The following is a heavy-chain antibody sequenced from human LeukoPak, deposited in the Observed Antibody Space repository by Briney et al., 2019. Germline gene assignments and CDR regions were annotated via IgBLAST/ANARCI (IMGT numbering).Heavy chain of an antibody. CDR1: GFTFEDYG. V-gene: IGHV3-53*01. Sequence: GGSLRLSCAASGFTFEDYGMSWVRQAPGKGLEWVSVTYSGGSTYYADSVKGRFTISRENSNNTLYLQMNSLRAEDTAVYYCAREGYDSLFGFNWFDPWGQGTLVTVSS. D-gene: IGHD3-22*01. CDR2: TYSGGST. J-gene: IGHJ5*02. CDR3: AREGYDSLFGFNWFDP.